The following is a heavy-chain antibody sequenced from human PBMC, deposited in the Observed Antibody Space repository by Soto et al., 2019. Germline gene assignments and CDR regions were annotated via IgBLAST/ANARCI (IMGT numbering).Heavy chain of an antibody. CDR3: ARISTGYSYGLAGQYYYGMDV. CDR2: TYYRSKWYD. J-gene: IGHJ6*02. V-gene: IGHV6-1*01. CDR1: GDSVSSNTAA. Sequence: PSQTLSLTCAISGDSVSSNTAAWNWIRQSPSRGLEWLGRTYYRSKWYDDYAVSVKSRVIINPDTSKNQISLHLHSVTPEDSAVYYCARISTGYSYGLAGQYYYGMDVWGQGTTVTVS. D-gene: IGHD5-18*01.